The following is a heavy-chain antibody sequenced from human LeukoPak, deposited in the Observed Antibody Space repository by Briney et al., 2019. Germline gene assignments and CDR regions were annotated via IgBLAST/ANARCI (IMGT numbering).Heavy chain of an antibody. J-gene: IGHJ5*02. CDR3: ARVGYGSGTLGWFDP. V-gene: IGHV3-11*05. D-gene: IGHD3-10*01. CDR2: ISGSSGYI. CDR1: GFTLSDYY. Sequence: PGGSLRLSCAASGFTLSDYYMSWIRQAPGKGLEWLLDISGSSGYIKYADSVKGRFTISRDNAKNSPYLQMNSLRADDTAVYYCARVGYGSGTLGWFDPWGQGTLVTVSS.